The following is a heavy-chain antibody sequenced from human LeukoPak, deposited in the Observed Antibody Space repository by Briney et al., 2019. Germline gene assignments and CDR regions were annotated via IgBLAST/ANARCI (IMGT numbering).Heavy chain of an antibody. CDR1: GYSFTSYW. J-gene: IGHJ3*02. Sequence: GESLKIFCKGSGYSFTSYWIGWVRQMPGKGLEWMGIIYPGDSDTRYSPSFQGQVTISADKSISTAYLQWSSLKASDTAMYYCASEAYDSSGYSFDAFDIWGQGTMVTVSS. CDR2: IYPGDSDT. V-gene: IGHV5-51*01. D-gene: IGHD3-22*01. CDR3: ASEAYDSSGYSFDAFDI.